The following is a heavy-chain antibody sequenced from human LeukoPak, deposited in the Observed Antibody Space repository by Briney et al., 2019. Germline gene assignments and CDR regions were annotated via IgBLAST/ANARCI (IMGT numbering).Heavy chain of an antibody. CDR1: GGSLSSYY. Sequence: SETLSLTCTVSGGSLSSYYWSWIRQPPGKGLEWIGYIYYSGSTNYNPSLKSRVTISLDTSKRQFSLKLSSVTAADTAVYYCARGGSASYLPYFDYWGQGALVTVSS. J-gene: IGHJ4*02. CDR3: ARGGSASYLPYFDY. V-gene: IGHV4-59*01. D-gene: IGHD1-26*01. CDR2: IYYSGST.